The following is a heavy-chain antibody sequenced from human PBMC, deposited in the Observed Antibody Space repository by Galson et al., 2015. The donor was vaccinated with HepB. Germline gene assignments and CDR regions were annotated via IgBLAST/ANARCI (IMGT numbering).Heavy chain of an antibody. J-gene: IGHJ4*02. V-gene: IGHV4-39*01. CDR2: IYYSGNT. CDR3: ARSDTHWGFDS. CDR1: GDSISSSSYH. Sequence: SETLSLTCTVSGDSISSSSYHWGWIRQPPGKGLEWTGSIYYSGNTYYNPSLKSRVTIPVDTSKNQFSLKLSSVTAADTAVYYCARSDTHWGFDSWGQGTLVTVSS. D-gene: IGHD7-27*01.